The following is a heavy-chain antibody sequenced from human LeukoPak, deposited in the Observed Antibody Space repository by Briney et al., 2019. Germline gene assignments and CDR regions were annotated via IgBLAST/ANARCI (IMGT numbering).Heavy chain of an antibody. V-gene: IGHV3-30-3*01. CDR1: GFTFSSYA. CDR3: ARDAQSSSWPTNAFDI. J-gene: IGHJ3*02. Sequence: GGSLRLSCAASGFTFSSYAMHWVRQAPGKGLEWVAVISYDGSNKYYADSVKGRFTISRDNSKNTLYLQMNSLRAGDTAVYYCARDAQSSSWPTNAFDIWGQGTMVTVSS. CDR2: ISYDGSNK. D-gene: IGHD6-13*01.